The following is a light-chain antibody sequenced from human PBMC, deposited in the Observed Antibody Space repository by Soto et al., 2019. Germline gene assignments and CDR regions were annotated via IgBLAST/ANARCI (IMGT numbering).Light chain of an antibody. CDR1: STDVDSYNR. CDR2: EVS. Sequence: QSAPTQPRSVSGSPGQSVTISCTGTSTDVDSYNRVSWYQQPPGTAPQLIIYEVSNRPSGVPDRFSGSKSGNTASLAISGLQSEDEADYYCAAWDDNVDGVLFGGGTKVTVL. CDR3: AAWDDNVDGVL. V-gene: IGLV2-18*01. J-gene: IGLJ2*01.